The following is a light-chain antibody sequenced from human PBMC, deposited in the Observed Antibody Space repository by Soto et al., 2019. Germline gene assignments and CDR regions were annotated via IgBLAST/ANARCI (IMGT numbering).Light chain of an antibody. V-gene: IGKV1-6*01. CDR1: QAIRSD. J-gene: IGKJ1*01. Sequence: AIQMTQSPSSVSAYVGNRVTITCRASQAIRSDLGWYQKKPGKAPKLLIYAASTLQSGVPSRFIGRGSGTDFTLTISSLQPEDIATYYCLQDFNYPRTFGQGTKVEVE. CDR3: LQDFNYPRT. CDR2: AAS.